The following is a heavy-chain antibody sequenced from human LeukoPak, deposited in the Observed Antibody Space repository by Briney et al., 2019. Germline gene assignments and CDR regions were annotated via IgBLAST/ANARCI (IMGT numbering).Heavy chain of an antibody. D-gene: IGHD6-13*01. CDR1: GGTFSSYA. CDR2: IIPIFGTA. CDR3: ARVRIAAAGTENYHYYMDV. V-gene: IGHV1-69*05. Sequence: ASVKVSCKASGGTFSSYAISWVRQAPGQGLEWMGGIIPIFGTANYAQKFQGRVTITTDESTSTAYMELSSLRSEDTAVYYCARVRIAAAGTENYHYYMDVWGKGTTVTVSS. J-gene: IGHJ6*03.